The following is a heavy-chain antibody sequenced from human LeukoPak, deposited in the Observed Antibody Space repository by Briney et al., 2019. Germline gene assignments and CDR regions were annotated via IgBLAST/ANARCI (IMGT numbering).Heavy chain of an antibody. J-gene: IGHJ4*02. CDR1: GYTFTGFY. V-gene: IGHV1-2*02. CDR2: INPNSGDT. Sequence: ASVKVSCKASGYTFTGFYIHWVRQAPGQGLEWMGWINPNSGDTKYAQKFQGRVTMTRDTSISTAYMDLSSLTSDDTALYYCARDQSQYRANYWGQGTRVTVSS. D-gene: IGHD2/OR15-2a*01. CDR3: ARDQSQYRANY.